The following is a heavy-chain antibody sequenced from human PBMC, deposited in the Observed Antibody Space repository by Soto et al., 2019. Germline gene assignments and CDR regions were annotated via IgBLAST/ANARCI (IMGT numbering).Heavy chain of an antibody. CDR1: GFIFSDYY. D-gene: IGHD2-21*02. Sequence: GGSLRLSCAASGFIFSDYYMDWIRQAPGKGLEWVSYISTTGTTVYYADSVKGRFTTSRDDARKSVYLQMDSLRADDTAVYYCARGRTADYWGQGTLVTVSS. CDR3: ARGRTADY. V-gene: IGHV3-11*01. J-gene: IGHJ4*02. CDR2: ISTTGTTV.